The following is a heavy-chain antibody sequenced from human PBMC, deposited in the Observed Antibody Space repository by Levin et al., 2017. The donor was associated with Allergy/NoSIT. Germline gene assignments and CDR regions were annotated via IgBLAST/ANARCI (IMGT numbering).Heavy chain of an antibody. CDR2: IYPGDSDT. J-gene: IGHJ4*02. Sequence: GESLKISCKGSGYSFTSYWIGWVRQMPGKGLEWMGIIYPGDSDTRYSPSFQGQVTISADKSISTAYLQWSSLKASDTAMYYCARRYCSGGSCFHGRPHFDYWGQGTLVTVSS. D-gene: IGHD2-15*01. V-gene: IGHV5-51*01. CDR1: GYSFTSYW. CDR3: ARRYCSGGSCFHGRPHFDY.